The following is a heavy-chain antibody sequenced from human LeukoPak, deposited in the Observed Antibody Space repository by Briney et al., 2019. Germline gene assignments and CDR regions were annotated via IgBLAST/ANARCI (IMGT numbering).Heavy chain of an antibody. CDR3: ARDRQLGV. Sequence: TFTXXGVTWVRQAPGQGLEWMGWISTYNGNTNYAQKLQGRVTMTTDTSTSTAYMELRSLRSDDTAVYYCARDRQLGVWGQGTTVTVSS. CDR2: ISTYNGNT. V-gene: IGHV1-18*01. CDR1: TFTXXG. D-gene: IGHD6-13*01. J-gene: IGHJ6*02.